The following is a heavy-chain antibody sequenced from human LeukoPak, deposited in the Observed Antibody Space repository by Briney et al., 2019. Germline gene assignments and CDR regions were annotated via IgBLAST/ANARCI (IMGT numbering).Heavy chain of an antibody. CDR2: INPKSGVT. D-gene: IGHD3-22*01. J-gene: IGHJ4*01. Sequence: ASVKVSCKASGCTFTGHYMHWVRQGPGQGPEWMGWINPKSGVTNYAQTFQGRVTMTRDTSISIVYMELSRLTLDDTAVYYCARSLRYDDSSGYYAYWGQGTLVTVSS. CDR3: ARSLRYDDSSGYYAY. CDR1: GCTFTGHY. V-gene: IGHV1-2*02.